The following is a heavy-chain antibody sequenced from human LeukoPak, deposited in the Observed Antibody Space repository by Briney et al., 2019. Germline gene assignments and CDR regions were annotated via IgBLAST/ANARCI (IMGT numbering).Heavy chain of an antibody. CDR1: GFTFDDYA. Sequence: GGSLRLSCAASGFTFDDYAMHWVRQAPGKGLEWVSGISWNSGSIGYADSVKGRFTISRDNAKNSLYLQMNSLRAEDTALYYCAKDRNYGSGSYYNDHYYGMDVWGQGTTATVSS. CDR3: AKDRNYGSGSYYNDHYYGMDV. J-gene: IGHJ6*02. V-gene: IGHV3-9*01. D-gene: IGHD3-10*01. CDR2: ISWNSGSI.